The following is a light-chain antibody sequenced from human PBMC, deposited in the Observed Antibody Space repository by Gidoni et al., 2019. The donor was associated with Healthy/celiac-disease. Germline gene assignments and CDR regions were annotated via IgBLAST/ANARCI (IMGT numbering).Light chain of an antibody. V-gene: IGKV4-1*01. CDR2: WAS. CDR3: QQYYSTPLT. Sequence: DIVMTQSPDSLAVSLGERATINCKYSQSVLYSSNNKNYLAGYQQKPGQPPKLLIYWASTRESGVPDRFSGSGSGTDFTLTISSLQAEDVAVYYCQQYYSTPLTFXQXTKLXIK. J-gene: IGKJ2*01. CDR1: QSVLYSSNNKNY.